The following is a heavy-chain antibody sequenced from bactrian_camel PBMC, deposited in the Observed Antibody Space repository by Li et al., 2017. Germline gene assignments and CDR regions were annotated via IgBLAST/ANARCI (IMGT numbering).Heavy chain of an antibody. CDR1: GFTFSGHM. CDR3: ATLIYEYKY. J-gene: IGHJ4*01. V-gene: IGHV3S1*01. CDR2: IDTGGSTT. Sequence: QVQLVESGGGLVQPGGSLRLSCAASGFTFSGHMMYWVRQAPGKGLEWVSTIDTGGSTTYYADSVKGRLTISVDNAKNTLYLLMNSLKTEDTAVYYCATLIYEYKYWGQGTQVTVS.